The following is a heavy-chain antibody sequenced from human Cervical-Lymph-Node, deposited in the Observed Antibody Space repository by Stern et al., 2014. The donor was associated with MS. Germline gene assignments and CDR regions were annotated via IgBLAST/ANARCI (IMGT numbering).Heavy chain of an antibody. CDR2: ITPLFDAT. CDR3: ARGDSEAPIYYFDS. J-gene: IGHJ4*02. V-gene: IGHV1-69*01. Sequence: QVQLVQSGAEVKKPGSSVKVSCKTSGGTFSPYAIGWVRQAPGQGLEWMGGITPLFDATNYAQKFQGRVTITADESTRTAYMELSSLRSDDTAMYYCARGDSEAPIYYFDSWGQGTLVTVSS. CDR1: GGTFSPYA. D-gene: IGHD2-21*01.